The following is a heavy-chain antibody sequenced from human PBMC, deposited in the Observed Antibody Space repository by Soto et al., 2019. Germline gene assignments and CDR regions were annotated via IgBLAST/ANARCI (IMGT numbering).Heavy chain of an antibody. D-gene: IGHD3-3*01. CDR2: TTSSSSYI. J-gene: IGHJ6*02. CDR1: GFTFSTYN. Sequence: PGGSLRLSCAASGFTFSTYNMNWVRQAPGKGLEWVSSTTSSSSYIYYADSVKGRFTTSRDNAKNSLYLQMNSLRAEDTAVYYCARDFLDRGNYYYYYGMDVWGQGTTVTVSS. V-gene: IGHV3-21*01. CDR3: ARDFLDRGNYYYYYGMDV.